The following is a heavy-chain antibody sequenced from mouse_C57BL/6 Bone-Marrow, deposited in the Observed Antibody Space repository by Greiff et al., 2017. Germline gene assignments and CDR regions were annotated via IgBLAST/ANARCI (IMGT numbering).Heavy chain of an antibody. CDR1: GYTFTSYW. J-gene: IGHJ4*01. Sequence: QVQLQQPGAELVRPGSSVKLSCKASGYTFTSYWMHWVKQRPIQGLEWIGNIDPSDSETHYNQKFKDKATLAVDKSSSTAYMQLSSLTSEDSAVYYCARDFYGYCYAMDYWGQGTSVTVSA. V-gene: IGHV1-52*01. CDR3: ARDFYGYCYAMDY. D-gene: IGHD2-2*01. CDR2: IDPSDSET.